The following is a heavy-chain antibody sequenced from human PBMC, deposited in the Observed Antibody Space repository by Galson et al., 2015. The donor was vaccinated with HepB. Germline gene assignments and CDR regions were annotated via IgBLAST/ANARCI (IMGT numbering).Heavy chain of an antibody. D-gene: IGHD6-19*01. Sequence: KVSCKASGYTFTNYWIGWVRLMPGKGLEWMGIIFPGDSDTRYSPPIQGQVTISADKSISTAYLQWSSLKASDTAMYYCAGLPGSGYGSGWHPVGYIQHWVHGTLVTVSS. J-gene: IGHJ1*01. V-gene: IGHV5-51*01. CDR3: AGLPGSGYGSGWHPVGYIQH. CDR2: IFPGDSDT. CDR1: GYTFTNYW.